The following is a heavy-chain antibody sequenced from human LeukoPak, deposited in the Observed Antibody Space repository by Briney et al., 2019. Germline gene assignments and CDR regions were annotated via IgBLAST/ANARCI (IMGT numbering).Heavy chain of an antibody. CDR3: ARHRYYYDSSGYYPRDAFDI. CDR1: GGSISSYY. D-gene: IGHD3-22*01. J-gene: IGHJ3*02. CDR2: IYYSGST. V-gene: IGHV4-59*08. Sequence: SETLSLTCTVSGGSISSYYWSWIRQPPGKGLEWIGYIYYSGSTNYNPSLKSRVTISVDTSKNQFSLKLSSVTAADTAVYYCARHRYYYDSSGYYPRDAFDIWGQGTMVTVSS.